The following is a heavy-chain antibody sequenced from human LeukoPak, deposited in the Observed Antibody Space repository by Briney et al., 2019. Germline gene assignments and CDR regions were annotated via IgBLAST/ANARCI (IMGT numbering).Heavy chain of an antibody. V-gene: IGHV5-51*01. Sequence: GESLKISCKGSGYSFTSYWIGWVRQMPVKGLEWMGIIYPGDSDTRYSPSFQGHVTISADKSLNTAYLQWSSLKASDTAIYYCARRNYNSSLAEYFHHWGQGTLVTVSS. D-gene: IGHD3-22*01. CDR2: IYPGDSDT. CDR3: ARRNYNSSLAEYFHH. CDR1: GYSFTSYW. J-gene: IGHJ1*01.